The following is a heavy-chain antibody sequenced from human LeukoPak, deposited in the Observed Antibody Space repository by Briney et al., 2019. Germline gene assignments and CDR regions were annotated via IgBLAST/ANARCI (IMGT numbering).Heavy chain of an antibody. V-gene: IGHV1-69*13. CDR2: IIPIFGTA. Sequence: ASVKVSCKASGGTFSSYAISWVRQAPGQGLEWMGGIIPIFGTANYAQKFQGRVTITADESTSTAYMEPSSLRSEDTAVYYCARDLDSGSYRPLDYWGQGTLVTVSS. D-gene: IGHD1-26*01. J-gene: IGHJ4*02. CDR1: GGTFSSYA. CDR3: ARDLDSGSYRPLDY.